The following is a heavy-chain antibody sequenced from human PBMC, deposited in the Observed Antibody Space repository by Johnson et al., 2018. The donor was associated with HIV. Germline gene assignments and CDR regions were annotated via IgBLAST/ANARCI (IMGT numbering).Heavy chain of an antibody. CDR1: GFTFDDYA. D-gene: IGHD3-22*01. V-gene: IGHV3-9*01. CDR2: ISWNSGSI. Sequence: EVQLVESGGGLVQPGRSLRLSCAASGFTFDDYAMHWVRQAPGKGLEWVSGISWNSGSIGYADSVKGRFTISRDNAKNSLYLQMNSLRAEDTALYYCAKAPDYYDSSPYAFDIWGQGTMVTVSS. CDR3: AKAPDYYDSSPYAFDI. J-gene: IGHJ3*02.